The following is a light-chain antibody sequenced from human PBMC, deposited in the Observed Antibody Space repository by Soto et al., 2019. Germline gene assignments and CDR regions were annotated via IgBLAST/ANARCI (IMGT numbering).Light chain of an antibody. CDR3: QQSINWPRT. CDR1: QSVSSE. Sequence: EIVMTQSPATLSVSPGERATLSCRASQSVSSELAWYQQKPGQAPRLLIYGASTRATGIPARFSGSGSGTEFTLTISSLQSEDFAIYYCQQSINWPRTFGQGTKVEIK. CDR2: GAS. J-gene: IGKJ1*01. V-gene: IGKV3-15*01.